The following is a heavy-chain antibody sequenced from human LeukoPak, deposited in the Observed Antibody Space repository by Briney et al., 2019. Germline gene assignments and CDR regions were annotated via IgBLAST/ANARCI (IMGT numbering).Heavy chain of an antibody. J-gene: IGHJ6*03. CDR2: ISSSSSYI. CDR1: GFTFSSYS. Sequence: GGSLRLSCVASGFTFSSYSMNWVRQAPGKGLEWVSSISSSSSYIYYADSVKGRFTISRDNAKNSLYLQMNSLRAEDTAVYYCARDMYSSVYYMDVWGKGTTVTVSS. V-gene: IGHV3-21*01. D-gene: IGHD6-19*01. CDR3: ARDMYSSVYYMDV.